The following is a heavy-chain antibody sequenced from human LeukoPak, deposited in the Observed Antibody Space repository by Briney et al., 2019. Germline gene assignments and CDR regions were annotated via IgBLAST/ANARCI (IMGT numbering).Heavy chain of an antibody. CDR2: INHSGST. CDR1: GGSFSGYY. J-gene: IGHJ4*02. D-gene: IGHD1-26*01. CDR3: ARGRSEEEWEVGAGDFDY. V-gene: IGHV4-34*01. Sequence: SETLSLTCAVYGGSFSGYYWSWIRQPPGKGREWIGKINHSGSTNYNPSLKSRVTISVDTSKNQFSLKLSSVTAADTAVYYCARGRSEEEWEVGAGDFDYWGQGTLVTVSS.